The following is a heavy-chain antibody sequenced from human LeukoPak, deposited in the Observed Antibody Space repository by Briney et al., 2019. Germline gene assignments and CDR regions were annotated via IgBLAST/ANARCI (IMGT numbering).Heavy chain of an antibody. Sequence: SETLSLTCTVSGGSISSYYWSWIRQPAGKGLEWIGRIYTSGSTYYNPSLKSRVTISVDTSKNQFSLKLSSVTAADTAVYYCARDGRYVSGMDVWGQGTTVTVSS. CDR3: ARDGRYVSGMDV. D-gene: IGHD3-9*01. J-gene: IGHJ6*02. V-gene: IGHV4-4*07. CDR2: IYTSGST. CDR1: GGSISSYY.